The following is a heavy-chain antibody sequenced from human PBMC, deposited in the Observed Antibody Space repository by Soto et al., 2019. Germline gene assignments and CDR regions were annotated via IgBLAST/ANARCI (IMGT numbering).Heavy chain of an antibody. D-gene: IGHD3-10*01. CDR1: GGSISSGGYS. J-gene: IGHJ5*02. Sequence: SETLSLTCAVSGGSISSGGYSWSWIRQPPGKGLEWIGYIYHSGSTYYNPSLKSRVTISVDRSKNQFSLKLSSVTAADTAVYYCARGAPYYYGSGSYYNDANWFDPWGQGTLVTVSS. CDR3: ARGAPYYYGSGSYYNDANWFDP. CDR2: IYHSGST. V-gene: IGHV4-30-2*01.